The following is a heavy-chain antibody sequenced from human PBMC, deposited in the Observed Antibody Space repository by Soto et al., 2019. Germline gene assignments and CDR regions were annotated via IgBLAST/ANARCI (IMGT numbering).Heavy chain of an antibody. V-gene: IGHV3-64*01. J-gene: IGHJ4*02. CDR2: ISSFGGST. CDR3: ARTSGYAFDY. D-gene: IGHD5-12*01. Sequence: HPGGSLRLSCAASGFTFSTYAMHWVRQAPGKGLEYVSVISSFGGSTYYANSVKGRFTISRDNSKNTLYLQMGSLRAEDMAVYYCARTSGYAFDYWGQGTLVTVSS. CDR1: GFTFSTYA.